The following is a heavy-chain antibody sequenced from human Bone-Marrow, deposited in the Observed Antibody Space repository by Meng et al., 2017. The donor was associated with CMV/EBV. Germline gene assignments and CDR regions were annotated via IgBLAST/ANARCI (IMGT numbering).Heavy chain of an antibody. V-gene: IGHV3-21*01. CDR1: GSTFSGYE. CDR3: ARDAAADSSSWDFDY. J-gene: IGHJ4*02. CDR2: ISSSSSYI. D-gene: IGHD6-13*01. Sequence: GESQKISWAAAGSTFSGYEMNWVRQAPGKGLEWVSSISSSSSYIYYADSVKGRFTISRDNAKNSLYLQMNSLRAEDTAVYYCARDAAADSSSWDFDYWGQGTLVTVSS.